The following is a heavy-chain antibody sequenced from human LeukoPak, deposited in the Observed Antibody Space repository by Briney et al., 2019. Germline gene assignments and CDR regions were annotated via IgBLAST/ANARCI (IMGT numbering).Heavy chain of an antibody. V-gene: IGHV4-34*01. D-gene: IGHD3-10*01. Sequence: PSETLSLTCAVYGGAFSGYYWNWIRQPPGKGLEWIGEINHSGSTNYNPSLKSRVTISVDTSQNQFSLKLNSVTAADTAVYYCAGDTYYYGSGTDYWGQGTLVTVSS. CDR3: AGDTYYYGSGTDY. J-gene: IGHJ4*02. CDR2: INHSGST. CDR1: GGAFSGYY.